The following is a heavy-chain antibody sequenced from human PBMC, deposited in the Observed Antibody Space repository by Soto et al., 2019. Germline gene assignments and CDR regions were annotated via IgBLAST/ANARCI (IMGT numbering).Heavy chain of an antibody. Sequence: QVQLQQWGAGLLKPSETLSLTCAVYGGSVSSGSYYWSWIRQPPGKGLEWIGEMSHSGGTRFNPSLKSRVTISVDTTKNQFALKMSFVTAADTALYYCARVERGTATTVVDAFDIWGPGTMVTVSS. V-gene: IGHV4-34*01. CDR1: GGSVSSGSYY. CDR2: MSHSGGT. D-gene: IGHD1-1*01. J-gene: IGHJ3*02. CDR3: ARVERGTATTVVDAFDI.